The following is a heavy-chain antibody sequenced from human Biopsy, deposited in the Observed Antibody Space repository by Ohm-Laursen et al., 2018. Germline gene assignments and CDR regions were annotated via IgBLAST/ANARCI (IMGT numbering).Heavy chain of an antibody. Sequence: GTLSLTCIVSGGSFTGHYWTWIRQPPGKGLEWIGHISHTGYTSYKSSLKSRVAISLDTSRKHFSLRLTSLAAADAAVYYCARGSNEYGGLYFPHWGQGTLVTVSS. D-gene: IGHD4-23*01. CDR2: ISHTGYT. CDR3: ARGSNEYGGLYFPH. CDR1: GGSFTGHY. J-gene: IGHJ1*01. V-gene: IGHV4-59*11.